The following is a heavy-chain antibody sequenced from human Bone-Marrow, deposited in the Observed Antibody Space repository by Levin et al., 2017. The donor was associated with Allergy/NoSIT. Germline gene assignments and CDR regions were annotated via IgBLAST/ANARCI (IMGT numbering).Heavy chain of an antibody. J-gene: IGHJ2*01. CDR2: IYHSGST. CDR3: ARGVLGSSWSRGEFWYFDL. D-gene: IGHD6-13*01. Sequence: SETLSLTCAVSGGSISSGGYSWSWIRQPPGKGLEWIGYIYHSGSTYYNPSLKSRVTISVDRSKNQFSLKLSSVTAADTAVYCCARGVLGSSWSRGEFWYFDLWGRGTLVTVSS. V-gene: IGHV4-30-2*01. CDR1: GGSISSGGYS.